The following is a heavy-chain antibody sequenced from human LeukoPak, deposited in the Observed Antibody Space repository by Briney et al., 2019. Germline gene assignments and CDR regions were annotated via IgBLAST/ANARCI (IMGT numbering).Heavy chain of an antibody. D-gene: IGHD1-26*01. CDR2: TSYDGSNK. CDR3: AKGRVGANGYYYYGMDV. Sequence: PGGSLRLSCAASGFTVSSSYMSWVRQAPGKGLEWVAVTSYDGSNKYYADSVKGRFTISRDNSKNTLYLQMNSLRTEDTAVYYYAKGRVGANGYYYYGMDVWGQGTTVTVSS. CDR1: GFTVSSSY. J-gene: IGHJ6*02. V-gene: IGHV3-30*18.